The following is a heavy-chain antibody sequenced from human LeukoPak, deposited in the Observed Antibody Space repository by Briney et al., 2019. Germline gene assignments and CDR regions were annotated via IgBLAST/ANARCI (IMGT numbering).Heavy chain of an antibody. Sequence: SETLSLTCTVSGGSISSSSYYWSWIRQPPGKGLEWIGEINHSGSTNYNPSLKSRVTISVDTSKNQFSLKLSSVTAADTAVYYCARVGRTGTMIVVVNYYFDYWGQGTLVTVSS. V-gene: IGHV4-39*07. CDR1: GGSISSSSYY. D-gene: IGHD3-22*01. J-gene: IGHJ4*02. CDR2: INHSGST. CDR3: ARVGRTGTMIVVVNYYFDY.